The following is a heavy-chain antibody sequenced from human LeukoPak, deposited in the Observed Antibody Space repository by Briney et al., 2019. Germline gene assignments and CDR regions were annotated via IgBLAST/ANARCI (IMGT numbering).Heavy chain of an antibody. Sequence: PGGSLRLSCAASGFTFSSYVMHWVRQAPGKGLEWVAIISYDGSNEYYADSVKGRFTISRDNSKNTLYLQMNSLRAEDTAVYYCAKYRNRIIGYCSTTSCYAGMGFDYWGQGTLVTVSS. CDR1: GFTFSSYV. D-gene: IGHD2-2*01. CDR3: AKYRNRIIGYCSTTSCYAGMGFDY. CDR2: ISYDGSNE. V-gene: IGHV3-30*04. J-gene: IGHJ4*02.